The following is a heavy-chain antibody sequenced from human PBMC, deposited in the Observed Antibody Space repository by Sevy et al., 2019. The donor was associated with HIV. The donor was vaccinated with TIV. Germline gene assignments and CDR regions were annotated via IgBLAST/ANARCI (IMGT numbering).Heavy chain of an antibody. J-gene: IGHJ4*02. Sequence: GGSLRLSCAASGVSFSNAWMNWVRQAPGKGLEWVGHIKCTIDGGPPPRYAAPVSDRFTISKDYSSDTLYVHLQMNSLRTEDTAVYYCTTDPAPCSDTSTYTYLCSDAYWGQGTLVTVSS. D-gene: IGHD3-16*01. CDR3: TTDPAPCSDTSTYTYLCSDAY. CDR2: IKCTIDGGPPP. CDR1: GVSFSNAW. V-gene: IGHV3-15*07.